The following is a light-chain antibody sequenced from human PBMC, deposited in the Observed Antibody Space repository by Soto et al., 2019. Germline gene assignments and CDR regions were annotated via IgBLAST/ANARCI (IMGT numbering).Light chain of an antibody. J-gene: IGKJ4*01. Sequence: DIQMTQSPSSLSASVGDRVTITCRASESINRYLNWYQQKPGKAPKLLIYAASTSLSGVPSRFSGSGSATDFTLTITSLQLDDFATYYCQQSYSNPLTFGGGTKVDIK. CDR2: AAS. V-gene: IGKV1-39*01. CDR1: ESINRY. CDR3: QQSYSNPLT.